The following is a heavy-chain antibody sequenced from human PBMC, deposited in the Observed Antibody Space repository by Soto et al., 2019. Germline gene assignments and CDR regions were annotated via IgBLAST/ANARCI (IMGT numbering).Heavy chain of an antibody. D-gene: IGHD2-2*01. J-gene: IGHJ4*02. CDR2: INPSGGST. CDR3: ARDPVFPTEVVPAAMGREFDY. CDR1: GYTFTSYY. Sequence: GASVKVSCKASGYTFTSYYMHWVRQAPGQGLEWMGIINPSGGSTSYAQKFQGRVTMTRDTSTSTVYMELSSLRSEDTAVYYCARDPVFPTEVVPAAMGREFDYWGQGTLVTVSS. V-gene: IGHV1-46*03.